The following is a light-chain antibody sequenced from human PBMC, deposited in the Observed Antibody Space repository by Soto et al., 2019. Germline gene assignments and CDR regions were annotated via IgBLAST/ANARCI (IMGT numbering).Light chain of an antibody. Sequence: QSVLTQPPSESGAPGRRVTISCTGSSSNIGAGYDVHWYHQLPGTAPKLLIYGNNNRPSGVPDRFSGSRSGTSASLAITGLQAEDEADYYCQSYDSSLSVWVFGGGTKLTVL. J-gene: IGLJ3*02. CDR2: GNN. CDR1: SSNIGAGYD. V-gene: IGLV1-40*01. CDR3: QSYDSSLSVWV.